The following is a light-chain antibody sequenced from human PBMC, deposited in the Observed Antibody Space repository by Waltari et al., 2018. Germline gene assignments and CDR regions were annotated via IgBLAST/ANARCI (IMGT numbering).Light chain of an antibody. J-gene: IGKJ2*01. CDR3: QQYNNWPLYT. V-gene: IGKV3-15*01. Sequence: EAMMTQSPATLSVSPGDRATLPCRASQSVSNNVAWFQQTPGQAPSLLIYDASTRATGVPARFSGSGSGTEFTLTISSLQTEDFAVYYCQQYNNWPLYTFGQGTKLEIK. CDR2: DAS. CDR1: QSVSNN.